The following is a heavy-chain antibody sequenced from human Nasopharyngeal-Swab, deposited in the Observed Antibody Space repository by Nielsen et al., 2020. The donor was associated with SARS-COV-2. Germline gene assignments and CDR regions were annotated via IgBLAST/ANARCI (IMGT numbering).Heavy chain of an antibody. CDR1: GGTFSSYA. D-gene: IGHD1-7*01. V-gene: IGHV1-69*04. J-gene: IGHJ6*03. Sequence: SVKVSCKASGGTFSSYAISWVRQAPGQGLEWMGRIIPILGIANYAQKFQGRVTITADKSTSTAYMELRSLRSEDTAVYYCARGTGTTYYYYYMDVWGKGTTVTVSS. CDR2: IIPILGIA. CDR3: ARGTGTTYYYYYMDV.